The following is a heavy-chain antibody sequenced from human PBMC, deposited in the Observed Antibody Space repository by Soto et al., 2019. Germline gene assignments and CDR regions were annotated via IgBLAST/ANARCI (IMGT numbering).Heavy chain of an antibody. Sequence: QVQLVQSGAEVKKPGASVEGSCKASGYTFTSYGISWLRQAPGQGLEWMGWISAYNGNTTYAQKLKGRVTMTTDTSTSTAYIELRSMRSDDTAVYYCARVYRNNYSCGPDDYWGQGTLGTVSS. CDR2: ISAYNGNT. D-gene: IGHD6-19*01. J-gene: IGHJ4*02. CDR1: GYTFTSYG. CDR3: ARVYRNNYSCGPDDY. V-gene: IGHV1-18*01.